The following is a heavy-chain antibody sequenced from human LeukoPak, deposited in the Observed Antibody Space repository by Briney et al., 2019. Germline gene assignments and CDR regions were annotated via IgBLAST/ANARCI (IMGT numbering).Heavy chain of an antibody. CDR1: GFAFNSYE. J-gene: IGHJ4*02. Sequence: GGSLRLSCIASGFAFNSYEMNWVRQAPGKGLEWVSYISSSGSIKHYADSVKGRFTISRDNAKNSLYLQMNSLRAEDTAVYYCARARYTSGWKTLDYWGQGTLVTVSS. CDR3: ARARYTSGWKTLDY. D-gene: IGHD6-19*01. V-gene: IGHV3-48*03. CDR2: ISSSGSIK.